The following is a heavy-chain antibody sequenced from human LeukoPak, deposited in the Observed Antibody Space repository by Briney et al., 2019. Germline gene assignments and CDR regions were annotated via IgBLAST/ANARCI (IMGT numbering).Heavy chain of an antibody. V-gene: IGHV4-59*08. CDR2: IYYSGST. D-gene: IGHD3-10*01. CDR3: ARQTPWGSGLAGFDY. Sequence: KPSETLSLTCTVSGGSISSYYWSWIRQPPGKGLEWIGYIYYSGSTNYNPSLKSRVTISVDRSKNQFSLKLSSVTAADTAVYYCARQTPWGSGLAGFDYWGQGTLVTVSS. CDR1: GGSISSYY. J-gene: IGHJ4*02.